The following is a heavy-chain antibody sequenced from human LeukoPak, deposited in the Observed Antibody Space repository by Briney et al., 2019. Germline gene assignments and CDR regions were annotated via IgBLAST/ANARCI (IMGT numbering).Heavy chain of an antibody. CDR3: ARSRRITMVRGVIIGWFDP. CDR1: GYTFTSYA. D-gene: IGHD3-10*01. V-gene: IGHV1-3*01. Sequence: ASVKVSCKASGYTFTSYAMHWVRQAPGQRLEWMGWINAGNGNTKYSQKFQGRVTITRDTSASTAYMELSSLRSEDTAVYYCARSRRITMVRGVIIGWFDPWGQGTLVTVCS. CDR2: INAGNGNT. J-gene: IGHJ5*02.